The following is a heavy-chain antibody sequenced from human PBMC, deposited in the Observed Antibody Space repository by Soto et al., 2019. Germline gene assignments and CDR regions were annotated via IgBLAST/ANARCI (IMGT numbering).Heavy chain of an antibody. D-gene: IGHD3-10*01. CDR3: ARDDGYGGSIY. CDR1: GGSVSSGSYY. V-gene: IGHV4-61*01. CDR2: IYYSGST. J-gene: IGHJ4*02. Sequence: ETLSLTCTVSGGSVSSGSYYWSWIRQPPGKGLEWIGYIYYSGSTNYNPSLKSRVTISVDTSKNQFSLKLSSVTAADTAVYYCARDDGYGGSIYWGQGTLVTV.